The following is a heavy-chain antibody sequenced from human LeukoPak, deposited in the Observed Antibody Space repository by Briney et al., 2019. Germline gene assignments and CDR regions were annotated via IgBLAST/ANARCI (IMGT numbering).Heavy chain of an antibody. V-gene: IGHV3-30*04. J-gene: IGHJ4*02. CDR3: ARVSRWLELGVDY. D-gene: IGHD5-24*01. CDR2: VSFDGSDK. Sequence: PGGSLRLSCAASGFTFSSYAMHWVRQAPGKGLEWVSVVSFDGSDKYYADSVKGRFTISRDNSKNTLYLQMSSLRPEDTAVYYYARVSRWLELGVDYWGQGTQVTVSS. CDR1: GFTFSSYA.